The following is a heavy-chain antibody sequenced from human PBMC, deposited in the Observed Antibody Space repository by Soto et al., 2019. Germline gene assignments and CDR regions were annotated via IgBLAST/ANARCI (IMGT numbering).Heavy chain of an antibody. Sequence: QVQLVESGGGVVQPGRSLRLSCAASGFTFSSYGMHWVRQAPGKGLEWVAVIWYDGSNKYYADSVKGRFTISRDNSKNTLYLQMNSLRAEDTAVYYCARDFGEWGLDYWGQGTLVTVSS. CDR3: ARDFGEWGLDY. CDR1: GFTFSSYG. V-gene: IGHV3-33*01. D-gene: IGHD4-17*01. J-gene: IGHJ4*02. CDR2: IWYDGSNK.